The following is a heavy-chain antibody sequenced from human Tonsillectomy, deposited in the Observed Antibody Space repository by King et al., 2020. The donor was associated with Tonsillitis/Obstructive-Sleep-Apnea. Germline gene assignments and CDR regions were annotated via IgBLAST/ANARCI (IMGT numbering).Heavy chain of an antibody. Sequence: ELQLVQSWGGLVQPGGSLRLSCAASGFTFSDHYMDWVRQAPGKGLEWVGRIRTKPNSYTTEYAASVTGRFIISRDDSKSSLYLQMNSLKTEDTAVYYCARDRGYDFWGGYYMDVWGKGTTVFVSS. CDR2: IRTKPNSYTT. J-gene: IGHJ6*03. CDR3: ARDRGYDFWGGYYMDV. CDR1: GFTFSDHY. D-gene: IGHD3-3*01. V-gene: IGHV3-72*01.